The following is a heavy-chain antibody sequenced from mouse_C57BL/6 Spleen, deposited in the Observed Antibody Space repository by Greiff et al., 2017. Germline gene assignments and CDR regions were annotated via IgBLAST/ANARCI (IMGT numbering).Heavy chain of an antibody. CDR2: ISDGGSYT. J-gene: IGHJ4*01. CDR3: AREDYDAMDY. CDR1: GFTFSSYA. Sequence: EVKLVESAGGLVKPGGSLKLSCAASGFTFSSYAMSWVRQTPEKRLEWVATISDGGSYTYYPDNVKGRFTISRDNAKNNLYLQMSHLKSEDTAMYYCAREDYDAMDYWGQGTSVTVSS. V-gene: IGHV5-4*01.